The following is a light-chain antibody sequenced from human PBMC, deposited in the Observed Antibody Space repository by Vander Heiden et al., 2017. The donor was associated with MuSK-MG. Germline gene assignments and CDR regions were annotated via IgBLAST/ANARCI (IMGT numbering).Light chain of an antibody. V-gene: IGKV3-11*01. CDR1: QSVSSD. CDR2: DAS. J-gene: IGKJ1*01. CDR3: QHRNNWT. Sequence: EIVLTQSPATLSWSPGERATLSCRASQSVSSDLAWYRQKPGQTPRLLIYDASKRATGIPARFSGSGSGTDFTLTISSLEPEDFAVYYCQHRNNWTFGQGTKVEIK.